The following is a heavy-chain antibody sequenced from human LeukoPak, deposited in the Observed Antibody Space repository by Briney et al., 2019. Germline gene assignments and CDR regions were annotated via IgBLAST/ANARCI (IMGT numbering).Heavy chain of an antibody. D-gene: IGHD2-8*01. V-gene: IGHV4-4*07. CDR1: GGSISSYY. CDR2: IYTSGST. CDR3: ARGKDCTNGVCYGYYYYYMDV. Sequence: SETLSLTCTVSGGSISSYYWSWIRQPAGKGLEWIGRIYTSGSTNYNPSLKSRVTISVDTSKNQFSLKLSSVTAADTAVYYCARGKDCTNGVCYGYYYYYMDVWGKGTTVTVSS. J-gene: IGHJ6*03.